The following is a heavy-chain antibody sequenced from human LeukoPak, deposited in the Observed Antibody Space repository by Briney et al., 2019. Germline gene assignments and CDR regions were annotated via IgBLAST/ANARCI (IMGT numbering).Heavy chain of an antibody. V-gene: IGHV4-30-4*08. D-gene: IGHD6-13*01. CDR3: ARDGFQVAAGIDAFDI. Sequence: SSETLSLTCTVSGGSISSGDYYWSWIRQPPGKGLEWIGYIYYSGSTYYNPSLKSRVTISVDTSKNQFSLKLSSVTAADTAVYYCARDGFQVAAGIDAFDIWGQGTMVTASS. CDR2: IYYSGST. CDR1: GGSISSGDYY. J-gene: IGHJ3*02.